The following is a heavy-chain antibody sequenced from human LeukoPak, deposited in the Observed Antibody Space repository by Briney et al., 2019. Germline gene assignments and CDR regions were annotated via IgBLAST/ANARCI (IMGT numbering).Heavy chain of an antibody. V-gene: IGHV3-73*01. J-gene: IGHJ4*02. CDR3: TTPGGYYFDY. Sequence: GGSLRLSCAASGFTFSGSAMHWVRQASGKGLEWVGRIRSKANSYATAYAASVKGRFTISRDDSKNTAYLQMNSLRTEDTAVYYCTTPGGYYFDYWGQGTLVTVSS. D-gene: IGHD3-16*01. CDR1: GFTFSGSA. CDR2: IRSKANSYAT.